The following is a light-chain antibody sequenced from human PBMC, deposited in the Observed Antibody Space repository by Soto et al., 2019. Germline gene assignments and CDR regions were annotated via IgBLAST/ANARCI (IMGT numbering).Light chain of an antibody. J-gene: IGKJ5*01. V-gene: IGKV3-20*01. CDR2: GAS. CDR1: QSVSSSY. Sequence: EIVLTQSPGTLSLSPGDSATLSCRASQSVSSSYLAWYQQKPGQAPRLLIYGASSRATGIQDRFSGSGSGTEFTLTISRLEPEDFAVYYCQQYYNSATFGQGTRLEIK. CDR3: QQYYNSAT.